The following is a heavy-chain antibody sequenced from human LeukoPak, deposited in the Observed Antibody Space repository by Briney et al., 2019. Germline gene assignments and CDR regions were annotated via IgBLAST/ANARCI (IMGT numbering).Heavy chain of an antibody. CDR2: ISPSGGST. J-gene: IGHJ4*02. Sequence: ASVKVSCKAFGYTFTSNYMHWVRQAPGQGPEWMGVISPSGGSTTYAQKLQGRVTMTTDTSTSTAYMELRSLRSDDTAVYYCARVRYYDSSGYYFDYWGQGTLVTVSS. CDR1: GYTFTSNY. D-gene: IGHD3-22*01. V-gene: IGHV1-46*01. CDR3: ARVRYYDSSGYYFDY.